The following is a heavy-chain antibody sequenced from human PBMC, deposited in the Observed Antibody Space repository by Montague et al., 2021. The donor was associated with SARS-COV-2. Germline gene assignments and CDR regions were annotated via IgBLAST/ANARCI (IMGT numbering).Heavy chain of an antibody. Sequence: SLRLSCAASGFTFSNYDMNWVRQAPGKGPEWISCISTSAYTTSYAGSVKGRFTISRDNGKNSLCLQMNSLRVEDTAVYYCTRDYRSIVGDGLDIWGQGTKVTVSS. CDR3: TRDYRSIVGDGLDI. V-gene: IGHV3-48*03. CDR1: GFTFSNYD. J-gene: IGHJ3*02. D-gene: IGHD3-16*02. CDR2: ISTSAYTT.